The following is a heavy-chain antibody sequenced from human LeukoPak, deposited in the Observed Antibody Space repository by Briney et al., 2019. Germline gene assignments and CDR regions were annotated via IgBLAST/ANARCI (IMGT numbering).Heavy chain of an antibody. J-gene: IGHJ4*02. CDR2: IYHSGTT. CDR1: GGSISSYY. D-gene: IGHD6-19*01. V-gene: IGHV4-59*01. Sequence: SETLSLTCTVSGGSISSYYWTWIRQPPGKGLEWIGYIYHSGTTNYNPSLKSRVTISADTSKSQFSLKLNSVTAEDTAVYYCAREVAVAGHFDYWGQGTLVTVSS. CDR3: AREVAVAGHFDY.